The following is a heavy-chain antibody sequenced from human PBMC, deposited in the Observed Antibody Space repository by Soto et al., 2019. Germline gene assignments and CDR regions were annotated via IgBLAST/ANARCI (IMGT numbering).Heavy chain of an antibody. D-gene: IGHD2-2*02. CDR3: ARSWGLYCSSSRCYSPWFDP. CDR1: GFTFNSHE. J-gene: IGHJ5*02. Sequence: GVSLRLSCAGSGFTFNSHEMTWVRQAPGKGLEWISSISSSGGSIYYADSVKGRFTVSRDNAKNSLYLQMNSLRAEDTAVYYCARSWGLYCSSSRCYSPWFDPWGRGTLVTLSS. CDR2: ISSSGGSI. V-gene: IGHV3-48*03.